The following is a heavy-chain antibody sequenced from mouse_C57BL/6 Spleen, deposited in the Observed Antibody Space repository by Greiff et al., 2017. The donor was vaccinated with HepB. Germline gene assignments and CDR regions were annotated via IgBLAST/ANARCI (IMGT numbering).Heavy chain of an antibody. CDR1: GYTFTDYN. J-gene: IGHJ4*01. Sequence: EVQLQQSGPELVKPGASVKIPCKASGYTFTDYNMDWVKQSHGKSLEWIGDINPNNGGTIYNQKFKGKATLTVDKSSSTAYMELRRLTSEDTAVYYCARKRYGSSSYAMDYWGQGTSVTVSS. CDR2: INPNNGGT. V-gene: IGHV1-18*01. D-gene: IGHD1-1*01. CDR3: ARKRYGSSSYAMDY.